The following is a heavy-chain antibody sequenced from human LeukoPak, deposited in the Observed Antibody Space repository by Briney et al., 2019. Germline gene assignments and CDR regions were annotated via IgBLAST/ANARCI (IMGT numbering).Heavy chain of an antibody. CDR1: GFTFSNNA. CDR2: VNGSGVVT. V-gene: IGHV3-23*01. J-gene: IGHJ5*02. CDR3: AKGEYSSSPFDP. D-gene: IGHD6-6*01. Sequence: GGSLRLSCVASGFTFSNNAMSWVRQAPGKGLEWVSAVNGSGVVTHYATSVRSRFTISRDNSKNTLYLQMNSLRAEDTAVYYCAKGEYSSSPFDPWGQGTLVTVSS.